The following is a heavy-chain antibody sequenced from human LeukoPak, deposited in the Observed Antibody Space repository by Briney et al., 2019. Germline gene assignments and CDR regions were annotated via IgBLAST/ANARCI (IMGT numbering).Heavy chain of an antibody. Sequence: SETLSLTCTVSGGSISIYYWSWIRQPAGKGLEWIGRIYTSGNTSYNPSLKSRVTMSVDTSKNQFSLKLSSVTAADAAMYYCARGRLLWFGELDEKTPPYYFDYWGQGTLVTVSS. D-gene: IGHD3-10*01. CDR2: IYTSGNT. V-gene: IGHV4-4*07. J-gene: IGHJ4*02. CDR3: ARGRLLWFGELDEKTPPYYFDY. CDR1: GGSISIYY.